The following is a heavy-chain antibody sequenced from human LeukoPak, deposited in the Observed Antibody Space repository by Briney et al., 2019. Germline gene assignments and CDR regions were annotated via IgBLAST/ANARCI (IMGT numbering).Heavy chain of an antibody. CDR2: ISESGSDI. D-gene: IGHD2-8*01. CDR3: STDPRLLIY. Sequence: GGSLRLSCVVSGFGFSDSYMTWIRQTPGKGLEWLAYISESGSDIYYADSVKGRFTISRDNAKNSLYLQMNSLRPDDTALYYCSTDPRLLIYWGHGTLVTVSS. J-gene: IGHJ4*01. V-gene: IGHV3-11*01. CDR1: GFGFSDSY.